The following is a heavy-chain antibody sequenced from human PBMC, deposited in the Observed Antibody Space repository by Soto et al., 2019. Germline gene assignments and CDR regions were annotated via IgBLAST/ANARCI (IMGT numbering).Heavy chain of an antibody. CDR3: ARVTQYYDFWSGPDY. D-gene: IGHD3-3*01. Sequence: KTSETLSLTCTFSCGSIISGDYYWSWIRQPPGKGLEWIGYIYYSGSTYYNPSLKSRVTISVDTSKNQFSLKLSSVTAADTAVYYCARVTQYYDFWSGPDYWGQGTLVTVSS. J-gene: IGHJ4*02. CDR1: CGSIISGDYY. CDR2: IYYSGST. V-gene: IGHV4-30-4*01.